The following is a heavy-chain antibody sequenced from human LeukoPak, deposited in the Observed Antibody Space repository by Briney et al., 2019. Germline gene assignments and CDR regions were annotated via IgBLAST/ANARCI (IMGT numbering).Heavy chain of an antibody. V-gene: IGHV3-30*02. D-gene: IGHD6-13*01. CDR2: IRYDGSNK. CDR1: GFTFSNYG. Sequence: GGSLRLSCAASGFTFSNYGMHWVRQAPDKGLEWVAFIRYDGSNKYYADSVKGRFTISRDNAKNSLYLQMNSLRAEDTAVYYCASLGLAAAANGYWGQGTLVTVSS. J-gene: IGHJ4*02. CDR3: ASLGLAAAANGY.